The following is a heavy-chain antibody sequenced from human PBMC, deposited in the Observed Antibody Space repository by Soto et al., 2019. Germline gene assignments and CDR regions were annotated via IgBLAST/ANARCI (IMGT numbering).Heavy chain of an antibody. J-gene: IGHJ3*02. Sequence: PSETLSLTCTVSGGSISSYYWSWIRQPPGKGLEWIGYIYYTGSTYYNPSLKSRVTMSVDTSKNQFSLKLSSVTAADTAVYYCARHGEEVVVTAPPHDAFDIWGQGTMVTVSS. D-gene: IGHD2-21*02. CDR3: ARHGEEVVVTAPPHDAFDI. CDR2: IYYTGST. CDR1: GGSISSYY. V-gene: IGHV4-59*04.